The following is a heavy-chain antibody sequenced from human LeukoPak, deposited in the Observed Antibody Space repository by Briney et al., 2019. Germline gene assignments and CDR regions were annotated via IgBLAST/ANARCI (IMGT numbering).Heavy chain of an antibody. V-gene: IGHV3-7*04. CDR3: ARMRDGYMGRYYSDY. Sequence: GGSLRLSCAASGITFSSYAMSWVRQAPGKGLEWVANMKEDGSDKYYVDSVKGRFTTSRDNARNSLYLQMNSLRAEDTAVYYCARMRDGYMGRYYSDYWGQGTLVTVSS. D-gene: IGHD5-24*01. CDR1: GITFSSYA. CDR2: MKEDGSDK. J-gene: IGHJ4*02.